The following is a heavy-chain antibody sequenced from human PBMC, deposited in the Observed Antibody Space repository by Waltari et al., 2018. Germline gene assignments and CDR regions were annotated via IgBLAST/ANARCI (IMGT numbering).Heavy chain of an antibody. D-gene: IGHD3-16*02. CDR2: IIPIFGTA. CDR1: GGTFSSYA. Sequence: QMQLVQSGAEVKKPGSSVKVSCKASGGTFSSYAISWVRQAPGQGLEWMGGIIPIFGTANYAQKFQGRVTITADESTSTAYMELSSLRSEDTAVYYCARDSMDYDYVWGSYRSRLDYWGQGTLVTVSS. J-gene: IGHJ4*02. V-gene: IGHV1-69*01. CDR3: ARDSMDYDYVWGSYRSRLDY.